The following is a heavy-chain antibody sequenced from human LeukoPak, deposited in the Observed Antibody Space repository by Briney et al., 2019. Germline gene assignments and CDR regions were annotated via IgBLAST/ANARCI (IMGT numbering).Heavy chain of an antibody. V-gene: IGHV3-23*01. CDR1: GFTFSSYA. CDR3: AGWSGYKDY. D-gene: IGHD3-3*01. Sequence: GRSPRLSCAASGFTFSSYAMSWVRQAPGKGLEWVSAISGSGGSTYYAASVKGRFTISRDNSKNTRYLQMNSLRAEDTAVYYCAGWSGYKDYWGQGTLVTVSS. CDR2: ISGSGGST. J-gene: IGHJ4*02.